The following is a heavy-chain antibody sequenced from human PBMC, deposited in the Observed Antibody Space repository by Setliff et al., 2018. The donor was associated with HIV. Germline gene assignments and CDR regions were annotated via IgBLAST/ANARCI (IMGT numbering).Heavy chain of an antibody. V-gene: IGHV4-34*01. Sequence: SETLSLTCAVYSESFSTYYWSWIRQPPGKGLEWIGEINHSGSTNYNPSLKSRVTISLDTSKNHVSLRLSSVTAADTGVYYCARHRDPPGTSWIYYYYYMDLWGEGTTVTVSS. CDR1: SESFSTYY. J-gene: IGHJ6*03. CDR2: INHSGST. CDR3: ARHRDPPGTSWIYYYYYMDL. D-gene: IGHD6-13*01.